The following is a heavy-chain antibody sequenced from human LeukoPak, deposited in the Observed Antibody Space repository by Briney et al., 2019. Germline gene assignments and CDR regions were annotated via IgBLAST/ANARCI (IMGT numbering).Heavy chain of an antibody. CDR2: IYHSGST. Sequence: SGTLSLTCAVSGGSISSSNWGSWVRQPPGKGLEWMGEIYHSGSTNYNPSRKRRVTISVDKSKNQFSMKLSSVTAADTAVYYCARGEPGIAAAGLDYWGQGTLVTVSS. CDR1: GGSISSSNW. CDR3: ARGEPGIAAAGLDY. J-gene: IGHJ4*02. V-gene: IGHV4-4*02. D-gene: IGHD6-13*01.